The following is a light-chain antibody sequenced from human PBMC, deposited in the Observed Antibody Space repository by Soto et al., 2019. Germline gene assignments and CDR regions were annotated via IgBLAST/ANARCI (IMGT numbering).Light chain of an antibody. J-gene: IGKJ1*01. Sequence: EIVLTQSPATLSLSPGEIATLSCRASQSVSSYLAWYQQKPGQAPRLLIYDASKRATGIPARFTGSGFGTDYTLTISSLEPEDFAVYYCQQRSTWRTFGQGTKVDIK. CDR3: QQRSTWRT. CDR2: DAS. CDR1: QSVSSY. V-gene: IGKV3-11*01.